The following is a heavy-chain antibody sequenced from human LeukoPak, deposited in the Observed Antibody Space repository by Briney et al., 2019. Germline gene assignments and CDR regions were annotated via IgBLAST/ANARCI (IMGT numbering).Heavy chain of an antibody. V-gene: IGHV1-8*02. CDR2: MNPNSGNT. J-gene: IGHJ4*02. D-gene: IGHD3-16*02. CDR3: ARDLVITFGGVIGRGDY. CDR1: GYTFTSYD. Sequence: RASVKVSCKASGYTFTSYDINWVRQATGQGLEWMGWMNPNSGNTGYAQKLQGRVTMTTDTSTSTAYMELRSLRSDDTAVYYCARDLVITFGGVIGRGDYWGQGTLVTVSS.